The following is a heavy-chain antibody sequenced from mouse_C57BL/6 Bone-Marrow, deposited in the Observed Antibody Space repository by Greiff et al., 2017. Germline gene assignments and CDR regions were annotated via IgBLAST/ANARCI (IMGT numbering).Heavy chain of an antibody. J-gene: IGHJ4*01. CDR1: GFTFSDAW. V-gene: IGHV6-6*01. CDR2: IRNKANNHAT. Sequence: EVKLMESGGGLVQPGGSMKLSCAASGFTFSDAWMDWVRQSPEKGLEWVAEIRNKANNHATYYAESVKGRFTISRDDSKSSVYLQMNSLGAEDTGIYYCTRPRAPGAMDYWGQGTSVTVSS. D-gene: IGHD3-1*01. CDR3: TRPRAPGAMDY.